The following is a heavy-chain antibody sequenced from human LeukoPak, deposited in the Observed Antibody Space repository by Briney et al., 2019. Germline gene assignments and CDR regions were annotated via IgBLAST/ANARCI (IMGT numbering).Heavy chain of an antibody. Sequence: GGSLRLSCAASGFTFSNAWMSWVRQAPGKGLEWVGRIKSKTDGGTTDYAAPVKGRFTISRDDSKNTLYLQMNSLKTEDTAVYYCTTGRIQLWLRETYYYYYMDVWGKGTTVTVSS. V-gene: IGHV3-15*01. J-gene: IGHJ6*03. CDR1: GFTFSNAW. CDR3: TTGRIQLWLRETYYYYYMDV. D-gene: IGHD5-18*01. CDR2: IKSKTDGGTT.